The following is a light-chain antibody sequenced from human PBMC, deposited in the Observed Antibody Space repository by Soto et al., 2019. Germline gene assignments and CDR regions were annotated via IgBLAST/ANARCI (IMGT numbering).Light chain of an antibody. J-gene: IGKJ1*01. Sequence: EIVMTQSPATLSVSPGERATLSCRASRSVSSNLAWYQQKPGHAPRLLIYGASTRATGIPTKFSDSGSGTELPLTVSRLQSEDFAVHYCQPSNKWPRTFGPGTPVDNK. CDR2: GAS. CDR3: QPSNKWPRT. V-gene: IGKV3-15*01. CDR1: RSVSSN.